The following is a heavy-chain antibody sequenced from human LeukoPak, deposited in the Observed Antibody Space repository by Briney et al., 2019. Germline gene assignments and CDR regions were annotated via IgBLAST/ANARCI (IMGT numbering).Heavy chain of an antibody. CDR2: ISYDGSNK. CDR3: ARVQQWLALDY. Sequence: GRSLRLSCAASGFRFSSYGMHWVRQAPGKGLEWVAVISYDGSNKYYTDSVRGRFTVSRDNAKNSLYLQMNSLRAEDTAVYYCARVQQWLALDYWGQGTLVTVSS. J-gene: IGHJ4*02. CDR1: GFRFSSYG. D-gene: IGHD6-19*01. V-gene: IGHV3-30*03.